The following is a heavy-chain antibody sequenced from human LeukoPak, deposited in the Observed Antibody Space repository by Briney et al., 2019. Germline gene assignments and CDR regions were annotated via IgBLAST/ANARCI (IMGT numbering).Heavy chain of an antibody. CDR1: GGTFSSYA. V-gene: IGHV1-69*04. D-gene: IGHD2-2*02. CDR2: IIPIFGIA. Sequence: ASVKVSCKASGGTFSSYAISRVRQAPGQGLEWMGRIIPIFGIANYAQKFQGRVTITADKSTSTAYMELSSLRSEDTAVYYCARDKSDIVVVPAAIQDYYYYGMDVWGQGTTVTVSS. J-gene: IGHJ6*02. CDR3: ARDKSDIVVVPAAIQDYYYYGMDV.